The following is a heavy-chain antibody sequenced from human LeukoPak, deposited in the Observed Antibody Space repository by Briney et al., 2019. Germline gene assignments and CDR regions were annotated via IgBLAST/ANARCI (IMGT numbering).Heavy chain of an antibody. CDR2: ISAYNGNT. CDR3: ARSNIMVRGVPSPYYMDV. J-gene: IGHJ6*03. CDR1: GYTFTSYG. Sequence: ASVKVSCKASGYTFTSYGISWVRQAPGQGLEWMGWISAYNGNTNYAQKLQGRVTMTTDTSTSTAYMELRSLRSDDTAVYYCARSNIMVRGVPSPYYMDVWGKGTTVTVSS. D-gene: IGHD3-10*01. V-gene: IGHV1-18*01.